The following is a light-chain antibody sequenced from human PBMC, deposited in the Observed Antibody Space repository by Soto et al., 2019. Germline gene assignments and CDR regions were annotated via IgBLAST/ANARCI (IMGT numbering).Light chain of an antibody. CDR2: WAS. J-gene: IGKJ5*01. V-gene: IGKV4-1*01. CDR1: QSVLYSSNNENL. Sequence: IVMTQSPDSLAVSLGERATINCKSSQSVLYSSNNENLLAWYQQKPGQPPKVIIYWASTRESGVPDRFSGSGSGTDFTLTISSLQAEDVAVYYCQQYYSTPRTFGQGTRLEIK. CDR3: QQYYSTPRT.